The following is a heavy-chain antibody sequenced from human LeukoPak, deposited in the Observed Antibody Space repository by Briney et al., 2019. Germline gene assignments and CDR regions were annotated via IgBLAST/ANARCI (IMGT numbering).Heavy chain of an antibody. J-gene: IGHJ4*02. V-gene: IGHV4-39*01. CDR3: VAYMGVTGTFWY. Sequence: SETLSLTCTVSGGSISSSSYYWGWIRQPPGKGLEWIGSIYYSGNTYYNPSLKSRVTISVDTSKNQFSLKLSSVTAADTAVYYCVAYMGVTGTFWYWGQGTLVTVSS. CDR1: GGSISSSSYY. CDR2: IYYSGNT. D-gene: IGHD2-21*02.